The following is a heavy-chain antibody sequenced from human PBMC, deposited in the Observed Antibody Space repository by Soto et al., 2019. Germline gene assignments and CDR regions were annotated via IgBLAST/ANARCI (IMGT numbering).Heavy chain of an antibody. J-gene: IGHJ4*02. D-gene: IGHD6-6*01. CDR1: GFTFSTYW. V-gene: IGHV3-74*01. Sequence: QPGGSLRLSCAASGFTFSTYWMHWVRQAPGKGLVWVSRINSDGSSTSYADSVKGRFTISRDNAKNTLYLQMNSLRAEDTALYYCAREYSSSRYFDYWGQGTLVTVSS. CDR3: AREYSSSRYFDY. CDR2: INSDGSST.